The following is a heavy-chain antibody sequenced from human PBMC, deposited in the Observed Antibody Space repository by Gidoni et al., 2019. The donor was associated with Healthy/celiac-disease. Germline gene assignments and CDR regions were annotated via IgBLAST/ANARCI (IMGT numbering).Heavy chain of an antibody. CDR2: IYHSGST. Sequence: QPPGKGLEWIGEIYHSGSTNYNPSLKSRVTISVDKSKNQFSLKLSSVTAADTAVYYCARASRERGYYDSSGYLDYWGQGTLVTVSS. CDR3: ARASRERGYYDSSGYLDY. V-gene: IGHV4-4*02. J-gene: IGHJ4*02. D-gene: IGHD3-22*01.